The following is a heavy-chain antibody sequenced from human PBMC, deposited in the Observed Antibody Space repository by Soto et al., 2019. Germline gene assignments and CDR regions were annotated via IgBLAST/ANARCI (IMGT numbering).Heavy chain of an antibody. Sequence: GGSLRLSCAASGFTFSIYAMHWVRHAPGKGLEWVAVISYDGSNKYYADSVKGRFTISRDNSKNTLYLQMNSLRAEDTAVYYCARDRKDYGDYGGYYYYGMDVWGQGTTVTVSS. D-gene: IGHD4-17*01. CDR2: ISYDGSNK. V-gene: IGHV3-30-3*01. CDR3: ARDRKDYGDYGGYYYYGMDV. CDR1: GFTFSIYA. J-gene: IGHJ6*02.